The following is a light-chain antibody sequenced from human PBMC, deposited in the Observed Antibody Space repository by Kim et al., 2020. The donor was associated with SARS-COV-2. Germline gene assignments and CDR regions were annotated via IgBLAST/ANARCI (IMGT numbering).Light chain of an antibody. CDR1: PSVSSIF. CDR2: GAS. Sequence: SSPGERATLPSTASPSVSSIFLACYQQKPGQAPRLLIYGASSRATGIPDRFSGSGSGTDFTLTISRLEPEDFAVYYCQQYGSSPYTFGQGTKLEI. J-gene: IGKJ2*01. V-gene: IGKV3-20*01. CDR3: QQYGSSPYT.